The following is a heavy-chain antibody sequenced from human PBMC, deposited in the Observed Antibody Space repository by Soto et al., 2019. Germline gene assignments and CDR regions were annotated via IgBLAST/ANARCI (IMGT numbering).Heavy chain of an antibody. V-gene: IGHV4-30-2*01. Sequence: QVQLQESGPVLVKPSQTLSLTCAVSGGSISSGGYSWNWIRQPPGKGLEWVGYIYHSGYTLYNPSLKSRVTISMDKSKNQSALRLSSVSAADTAVYYCARDSLTGNYFDPWGQGTLVTVSS. D-gene: IGHD1-7*01. CDR1: GGSISSGGYS. CDR2: IYHSGYT. J-gene: IGHJ5*02. CDR3: ARDSLTGNYFDP.